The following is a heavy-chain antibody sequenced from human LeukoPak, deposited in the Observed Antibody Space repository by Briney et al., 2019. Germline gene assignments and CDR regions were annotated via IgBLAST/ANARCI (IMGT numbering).Heavy chain of an antibody. D-gene: IGHD6-19*01. Sequence: GGSLRLSCAASGFTFSSYAMHWVRQAPGKGLEWVSLIYSGGGTYYADSVKGRFTISRDNSKNTLYLQMNSLRAEDTAVYYCARDVIAVAPFDYWGQGTLVTVSS. V-gene: IGHV3-NL1*01. CDR2: IYSGGGT. CDR1: GFTFSSYA. CDR3: ARDVIAVAPFDY. J-gene: IGHJ4*02.